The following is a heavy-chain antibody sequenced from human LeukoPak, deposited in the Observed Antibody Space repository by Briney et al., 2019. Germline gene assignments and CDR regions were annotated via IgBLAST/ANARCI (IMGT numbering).Heavy chain of an antibody. J-gene: IGHJ4*02. CDR1: GLTFSSYW. V-gene: IGHV3-74*01. CDR2: INSDGSST. Sequence: PGGSLRLSCAASGLTFSSYWMHWVRQAPGKGLVWVSRINSDGSSTSYADSVKGRFTISRDNAKNTLYLQMNSLRAEDTAVYYCARYSSSWYWGFDYWGQGTLVTVSS. D-gene: IGHD6-13*01. CDR3: ARYSSSWYWGFDY.